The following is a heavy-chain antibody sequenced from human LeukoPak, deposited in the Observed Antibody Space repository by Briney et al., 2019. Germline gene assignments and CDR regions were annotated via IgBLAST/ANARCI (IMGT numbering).Heavy chain of an antibody. CDR3: AKDSSSSNYYYDMDV. V-gene: IGHV3-23*01. CDR1: GFTFSNYA. CDR2: IGGSGTTT. D-gene: IGHD6-6*01. J-gene: IGHJ6*02. Sequence: GGSLRLSCEASGFTFSNYAMNWVRQAPGKGLEWVSGIGGSGTTTYYADFVKGRFTISRDNSKNTLYLQMNSLRAEDTAVYYCAKDSSSSNYYYDMDVWGQGTTVTVSS.